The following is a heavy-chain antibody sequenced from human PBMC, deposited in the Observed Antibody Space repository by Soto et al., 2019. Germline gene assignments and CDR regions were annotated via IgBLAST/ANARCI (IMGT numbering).Heavy chain of an antibody. Sequence: QVLLVESGGGVVQPGGSLRLSCAASGFTFSASVMHWVRQAPGKGLEWMAILSYGAKNKYYADSVKGRFTISRDISESTLYLQMDSLRTEDTAVYYCGREEFDDGRGHFTNWGQGTLVSVSS. CDR2: LSYGAKNK. CDR1: GFTFSASV. CDR3: GREEFDDGRGHFTN. J-gene: IGHJ4*02. D-gene: IGHD3-3*01. V-gene: IGHV3-30*03.